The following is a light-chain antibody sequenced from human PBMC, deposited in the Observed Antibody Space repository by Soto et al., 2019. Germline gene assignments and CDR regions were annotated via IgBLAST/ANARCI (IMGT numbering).Light chain of an antibody. Sequence: QSALTQPASVSGSHGKSITISCTGTSRDIASYHYVSWYQQHPGKAPTLMVYDVSIRPSGISNRFSASKSGITASLTISGLQAEDEADYYCSSYITCGAILFGGGTQLTVL. CDR3: SSYITCGAIL. V-gene: IGLV2-14*03. CDR1: SRDIASYHY. CDR2: DVS. J-gene: IGLJ7*01.